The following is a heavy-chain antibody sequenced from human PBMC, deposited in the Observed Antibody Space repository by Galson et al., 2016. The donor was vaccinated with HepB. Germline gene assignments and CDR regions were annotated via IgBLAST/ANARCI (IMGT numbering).Heavy chain of an antibody. J-gene: IGHJ4*02. CDR1: GGSISNNNW. CDR3: AGWSCSGGTCYTSDY. D-gene: IGHD2-15*01. Sequence: ETLSLTCAVSGGSISNNNWWSWVRQAPGKGLEWIGDIYHTGSVNCNPSLKSRVIISLDKSKNQFALQLSSVTAADTAVYYCAGWSCSGGTCYTSDYWGQGTLVTVSS. V-gene: IGHV4-4*02. CDR2: IYHTGSV.